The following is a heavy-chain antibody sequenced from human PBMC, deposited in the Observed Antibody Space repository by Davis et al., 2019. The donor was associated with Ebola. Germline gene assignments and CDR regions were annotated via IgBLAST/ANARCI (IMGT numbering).Heavy chain of an antibody. V-gene: IGHV3-23*01. J-gene: IGHJ5*02. D-gene: IGHD1-26*01. CDR2: ISGSGGST. Sequence: GESLKISCAASGFTFSSYAMSWVRQAPGKGLEWVSAISGSGGSTYYADSVKGRFTISRDNSKNTLYLQMNSLRAEDTAVYYCAIRIGAHYHHWGQGTLVTVSS. CDR1: GFTFSSYA. CDR3: AIRIGAHYHH.